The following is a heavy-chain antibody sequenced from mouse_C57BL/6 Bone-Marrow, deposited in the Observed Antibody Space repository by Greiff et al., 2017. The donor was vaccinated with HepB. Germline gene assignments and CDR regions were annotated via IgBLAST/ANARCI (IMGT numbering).Heavy chain of an antibody. CDR2: IDPETGGT. CDR1: GYTFTDYE. Sequence: VQVVESGAELVRPGASVTLSCKASGYTFTDYEMHWVKQTPVHGLEWIGAIDPETGGTAYNQKFKGKAILTADKSSSTAYMELRSLTSEDSAVYYCTRSRGYWGQGTTLTVSS. V-gene: IGHV1-15*01. J-gene: IGHJ2*01. CDR3: TRSRGY.